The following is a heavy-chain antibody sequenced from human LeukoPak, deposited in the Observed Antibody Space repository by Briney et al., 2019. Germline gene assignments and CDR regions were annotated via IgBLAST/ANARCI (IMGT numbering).Heavy chain of an antibody. D-gene: IGHD5-24*01. CDR2: INPNSGVT. V-gene: IGHV1-2*02. Sequence: ASVKVSCTASGYTFTGFYMHWVRQAPGQGLEWMGWINPNSGVTNYAQKFHDRVTITRDTSITTAYMEVSRVRSDDTAVYYCARGRDGYNSQRNYYYYMDVWGRGTTVTVS. CDR1: GYTFTGFY. CDR3: ARGRDGYNSQRNYYYYMDV. J-gene: IGHJ6*03.